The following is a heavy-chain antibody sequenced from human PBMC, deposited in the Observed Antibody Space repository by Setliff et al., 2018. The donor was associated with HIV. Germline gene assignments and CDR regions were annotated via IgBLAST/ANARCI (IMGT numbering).Heavy chain of an antibody. V-gene: IGHV3-7*01. D-gene: IGHD6-13*01. Sequence: GGSLRLSCAASGFTFSTYWMTWVRQAPGKGLEWVANIKQDGSLMYYVDSVRGRFTISRDNAKKTLYLQMNSLRAEDTAVYYCARDSGSTWYASSRSDYWGQGTLVTVSS. J-gene: IGHJ4*02. CDR1: GFTFSTYW. CDR2: IKQDGSLM. CDR3: ARDSGSTWYASSRSDY.